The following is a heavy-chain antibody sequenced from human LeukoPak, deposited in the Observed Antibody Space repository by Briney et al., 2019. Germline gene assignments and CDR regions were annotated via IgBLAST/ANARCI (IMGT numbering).Heavy chain of an antibody. CDR1: GGSISSYY. Sequence: SETLSLTCTVSGGSISSYYWSWIRQPPGKGLEWIGYIYYSGSTNCNPSLKSRVTISVDTSKNQFSLKLSSVTAADTAVYYCARDSSYYYYDSSGYFDYWGQGTLVTVSS. CDR2: IYYSGST. J-gene: IGHJ4*02. D-gene: IGHD3-22*01. CDR3: ARDSSYYYYDSSGYFDY. V-gene: IGHV4-59*01.